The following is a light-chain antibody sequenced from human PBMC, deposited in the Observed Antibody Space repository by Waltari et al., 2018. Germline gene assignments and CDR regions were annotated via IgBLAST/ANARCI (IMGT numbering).Light chain of an antibody. J-gene: IGKJ1*01. V-gene: IGKV3-20*01. CDR3: QHYVTLPVT. Sequence: EIVLTQSPGTVSLSPGEIATLSCRASQRGSRALAWYQQKPGQAPRLLMYGASIRATGIPDRFSGGGSGTDFSLTISRLEPEDSASYYCQHYVTLPVTFGQGTKVEIK. CDR1: QRGSRA. CDR2: GAS.